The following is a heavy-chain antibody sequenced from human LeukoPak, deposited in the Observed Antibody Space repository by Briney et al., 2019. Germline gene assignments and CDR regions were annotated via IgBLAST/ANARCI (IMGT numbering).Heavy chain of an antibody. CDR2: ISSLGSTM. V-gene: IGHV3-48*01. CDR1: GFSFSTYS. Sequence: GGSLRLSCAASGFSFSTYSMNWVRQAPGKGLDWVSYISSLGSTMYYADSVRGRFTISRDNAKNSLYLQMDGLRAEDTAVYYCARGEQEMATMSIDYWGQGTLVTVSS. D-gene: IGHD5-24*01. J-gene: IGHJ4*02. CDR3: ARGEQEMATMSIDY.